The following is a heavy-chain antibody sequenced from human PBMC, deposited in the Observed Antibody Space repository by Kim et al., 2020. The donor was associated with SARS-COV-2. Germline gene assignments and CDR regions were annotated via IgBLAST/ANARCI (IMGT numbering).Heavy chain of an antibody. CDR1: GGSFSGYY. V-gene: IGHV4-34*01. CDR2: INHSGST. Sequence: SETLSLTCAVYGGSFSGYYWSWIRQPPGKGLEWIGEINHSGSTNYNPSLKSRVTISVDTSKNQFSLKLSSVTAADTAVYYCARGFSPLHKHDYWGQGTLVTVSS. J-gene: IGHJ4*02. CDR3: ARGFSPLHKHDY.